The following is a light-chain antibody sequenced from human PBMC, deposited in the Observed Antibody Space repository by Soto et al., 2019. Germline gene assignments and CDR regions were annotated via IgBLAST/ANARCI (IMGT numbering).Light chain of an antibody. CDR3: QQRNIWPPVT. CDR2: GAC. V-gene: IGKV3-11*01. CDR1: PRVTHY. Sequence: PGERATLSCRSSPRVTHYLAWYQQKPGQPPRLRIYGACNRAAGIPARFSGSGSGTDFTLTISSLGPEDSAVYYCQQRNIWPPVTFGQGTGLEIK. J-gene: IGKJ5*01.